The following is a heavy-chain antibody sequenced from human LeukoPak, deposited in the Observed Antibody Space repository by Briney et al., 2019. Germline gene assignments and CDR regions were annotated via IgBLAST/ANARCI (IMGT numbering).Heavy chain of an antibody. CDR2: IYYSGST. Sequence: PSETRSLTCTVSGGSVSSGCYYWSWLRQPPGKGLEWIGYIYYSGSTNYNPSLQSLVTISVGTSQHQFSLKLSSVTAADTAVYYCARDSGYYDSSGYYYGAFDIWGQGTMVTVSS. V-gene: IGHV4-61*01. CDR1: GGSVSSGCYY. CDR3: ARDSGYYDSSGYYYGAFDI. J-gene: IGHJ3*02. D-gene: IGHD3-22*01.